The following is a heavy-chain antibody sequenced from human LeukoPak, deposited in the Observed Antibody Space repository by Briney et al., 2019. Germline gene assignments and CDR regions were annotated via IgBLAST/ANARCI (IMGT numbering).Heavy chain of an antibody. J-gene: IGHJ4*02. CDR2: ISGRGGST. CDR3: ARERAGIWDSFDY. D-gene: IGHD3-10*01. V-gene: IGHV3-23*01. CDR1: GFTFNSYG. Sequence: TGASLRLSCAASGFTFNSYGMSWVRQAPGKGLEWVSVISGRGGSTYYADSVKGRFTISRDNSKNRLYLQMNSLRAEDTAVYYCARERAGIWDSFDYWGQGTLVTVSS.